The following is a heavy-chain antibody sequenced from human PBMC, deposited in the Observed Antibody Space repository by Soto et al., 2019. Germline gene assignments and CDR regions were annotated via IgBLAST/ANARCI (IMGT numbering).Heavy chain of an antibody. Sequence: QVQLQESGPGLVKPSETLSLTCTVSGGSVSSGSYYWSWIRQPPGKGLEWIGYIYYSGSTNYNPTLNSRVTISVDTSKNQFSLKRSSVTAADTAVYYCASEEIAYCGGDCYYWGQGTLVTVSS. CDR2: IYYSGST. CDR3: ASEEIAYCGGDCYY. J-gene: IGHJ4*02. V-gene: IGHV4-61*01. CDR1: GGSVSSGSYY. D-gene: IGHD2-21*02.